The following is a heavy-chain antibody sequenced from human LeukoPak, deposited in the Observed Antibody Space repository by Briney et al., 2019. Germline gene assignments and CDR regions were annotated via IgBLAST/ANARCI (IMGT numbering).Heavy chain of an antibody. V-gene: IGHV4-34*01. CDR2: INHSGST. Sequence: SETLSLTCAVYGGSFSGYYWSWIRQPPGKGLEWIGEINHSGSTNYNPSLKSRVTISVDTSKNQFSLKLSSVTAADTAVYYCARGNYGSWLSDYYYYYGMVVWGKGTTVTVSS. CDR1: GGSFSGYY. J-gene: IGHJ6*04. CDR3: ARGNYGSWLSDYYYYYGMVV. D-gene: IGHD3-10*01.